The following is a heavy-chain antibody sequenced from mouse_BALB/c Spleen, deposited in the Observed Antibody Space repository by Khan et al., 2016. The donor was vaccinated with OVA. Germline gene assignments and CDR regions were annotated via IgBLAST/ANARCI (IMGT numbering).Heavy chain of an antibody. Sequence: EVELVESGPGLVKPSQSLSLTCTVTGYSITSGYAWNWIRQFPENKLEWMGYISYSGGTSYNPSLKSRISITRDTSKNQFFLQLNSVTTEDTATYYCARGNYYGYSFDYWGQGTTLTVSS. D-gene: IGHD1-1*01. CDR1: GYSITSGYA. V-gene: IGHV3-2*02. J-gene: IGHJ2*01. CDR3: ARGNYYGYSFDY. CDR2: ISYSGGT.